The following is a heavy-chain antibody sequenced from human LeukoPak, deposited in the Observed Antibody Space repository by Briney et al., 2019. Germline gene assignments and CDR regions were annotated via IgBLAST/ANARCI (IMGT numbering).Heavy chain of an antibody. J-gene: IGHJ4*02. CDR2: IYTSGST. Sequence: SETLSLTCTVSGGSISSGSYYWSWIRQPAGKGLEWIGRIYTSGSTNYNPSLKSRVTISVDTSKNQFSLKLSSVTAADTAVYYCARIPYDILTGHPFDYWGQGTLVTVSS. CDR1: GGSISSGSYY. CDR3: ARIPYDILTGHPFDY. V-gene: IGHV4-61*02. D-gene: IGHD3-9*01.